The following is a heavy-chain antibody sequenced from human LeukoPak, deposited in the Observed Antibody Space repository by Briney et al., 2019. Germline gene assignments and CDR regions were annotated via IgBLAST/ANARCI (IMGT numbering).Heavy chain of an antibody. Sequence: PGGSLRLSCAASGFTFSSYAMSWVRQAPGKGLEWVSGISDGGGSTYYADSVKGRFTISRDNSKNTLYLQMNSLRAEDTAVYYCARERGALGARDAFDIWGQGTRVTVSS. V-gene: IGHV3-23*01. CDR2: ISDGGGST. CDR1: GFTFSSYA. D-gene: IGHD1-26*01. CDR3: ARERGALGARDAFDI. J-gene: IGHJ3*02.